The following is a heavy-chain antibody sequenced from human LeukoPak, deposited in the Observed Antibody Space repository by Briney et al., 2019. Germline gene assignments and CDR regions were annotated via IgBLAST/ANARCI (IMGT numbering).Heavy chain of an antibody. V-gene: IGHV3-33*01. J-gene: IGHJ4*02. CDR2: IWYDGSNI. CDR3: ARGADTALSPDY. Sequence: GGSLRLSCAASGFTFSSYGMHWVRQAPGKGLEWVAVIWYDGSNIYYADSVKGRFTISRDNSKNTLYLQMNSLRAEDTAVYYCARGADTALSPDYWGQGTLVTVSS. CDR1: GFTFSSYG. D-gene: IGHD5-18*01.